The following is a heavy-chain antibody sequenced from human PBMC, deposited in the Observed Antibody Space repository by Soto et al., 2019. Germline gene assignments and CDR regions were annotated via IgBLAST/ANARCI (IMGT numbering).Heavy chain of an antibody. J-gene: IGHJ4*02. CDR2: IYDSGNT. V-gene: IGHV4-30-2*01. CDR3: ARGQGAAAGHSNFDY. CDR1: GGSISGTTYS. Sequence: QLQLQESGSGLVKPSQTLSLTCAVSGGSISGTTYSWSWIRQPPGKGLEWIGYIYDSGNTYYNPSLKSQFSRSVDRSKNQFSLKLCSVTAADTAVYYCARGQGAAAGHSNFDYWGQGALVTVSS. D-gene: IGHD6-13*01.